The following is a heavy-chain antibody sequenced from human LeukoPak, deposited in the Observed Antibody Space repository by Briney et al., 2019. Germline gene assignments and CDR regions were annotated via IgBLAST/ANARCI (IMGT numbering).Heavy chain of an antibody. Sequence: GGSLRLSCAASGFTFSSYWMTWVRQAPGKGLEWVAIISYDGSNEYYADSVKGRFTISRDNAKNSLYLQMNSLRAEDTAVYYCARERYSGSWYSMGYFDYWGQGTLVTVSS. CDR2: ISYDGSNE. V-gene: IGHV3-30*03. J-gene: IGHJ4*02. CDR3: ARERYSGSWYSMGYFDY. CDR1: GFTFSSYW. D-gene: IGHD6-13*01.